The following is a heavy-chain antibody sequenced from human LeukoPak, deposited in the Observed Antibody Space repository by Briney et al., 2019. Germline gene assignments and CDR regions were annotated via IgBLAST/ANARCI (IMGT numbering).Heavy chain of an antibody. D-gene: IGHD3-9*01. CDR1: GGSISSYY. J-gene: IGHJ4*02. CDR2: IYYSGST. CDR3: ARVGYFDWLFAPYYFDY. V-gene: IGHV4-59*01. Sequence: PSETLSLTCTVSGGSISSYYWSWIRQPPGKGLEWIGYIYYSGSTNYNPSLKSRVTISVDTSKNQFSLKLSSVTAADTAVYYCARVGYFDWLFAPYYFDYWGQGTLVTVSS.